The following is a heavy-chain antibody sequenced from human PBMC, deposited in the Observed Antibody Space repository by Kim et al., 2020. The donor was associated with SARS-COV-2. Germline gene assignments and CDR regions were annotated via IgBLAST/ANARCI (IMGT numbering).Heavy chain of an antibody. V-gene: IGHV1-46*01. D-gene: IGHD3-10*01. CDR1: GYTFTSYY. J-gene: IGHJ4*02. CDR3: ARQWFGELQLGPYFDY. CDR2: INPSGGST. Sequence: ASVKVSCKASGYTFTSYYMHWVRQAPGQGLEWMGIINPSGGSTSYAQKFQGRVTMTRDTSTSTVYMELSSLRSEDTAVYYCARQWFGELQLGPYFDYWGQGTLVTVSS.